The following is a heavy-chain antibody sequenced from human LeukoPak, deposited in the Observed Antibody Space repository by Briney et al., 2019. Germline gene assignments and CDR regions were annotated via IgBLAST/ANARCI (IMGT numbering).Heavy chain of an antibody. CDR1: GFTFGRYW. Sequence: GGSLRLSCAASGFTFGRYWMHWVRQAPGKGLVWVSRINSDGCSTSYADSVKGRFTISRDNAKNTLYLQINSLRAEDAAVYYCAGDLGWDDVFDIWGQGTMVTVSS. CDR2: INSDGCST. J-gene: IGHJ3*02. V-gene: IGHV3-74*01. CDR3: AGDLGWDDVFDI. D-gene: IGHD1-26*01.